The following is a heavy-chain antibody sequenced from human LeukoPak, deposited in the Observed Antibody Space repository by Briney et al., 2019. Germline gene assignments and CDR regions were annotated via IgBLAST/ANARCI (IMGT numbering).Heavy chain of an antibody. J-gene: IGHJ4*02. D-gene: IGHD3-3*01. CDR3: TTFPDYDFWSGYYSYFDY. V-gene: IGHV3-15*07. CDR2: IKSKTDGGTT. Sequence: GGSLRLSCAASGFTFSNAWMNWVRQAPGKGLEWVGRIKSKTDGGTTDYAAPVKGRFTISRDDSKNTLYLQMNSLKTEDTAVYYCTTFPDYDFWSGYYSYFDYWGQGTLVTVSS. CDR1: GFTFSNAW.